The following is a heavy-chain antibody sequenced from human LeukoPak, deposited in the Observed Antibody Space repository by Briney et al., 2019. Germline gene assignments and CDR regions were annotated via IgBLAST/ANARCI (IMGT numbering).Heavy chain of an antibody. D-gene: IGHD3-16*02. Sequence: ASAKVSCKASGYTFTGYYMHWVRQAPGQGLEWMGRINPNSGGTNYAQKFQGRVTMTRDTSISTAYMELSRLRSDDTAVYYCARGGQPGGIVFHYWGQGTLVTVSS. CDR3: ARGGQPGGIVFHY. CDR1: GYTFTGYY. V-gene: IGHV1-2*06. CDR2: INPNSGGT. J-gene: IGHJ4*02.